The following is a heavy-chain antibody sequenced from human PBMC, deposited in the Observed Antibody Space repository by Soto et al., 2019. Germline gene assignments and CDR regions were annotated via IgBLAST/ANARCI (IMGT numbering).Heavy chain of an antibody. CDR2: IYYSGST. Sequence: SETLSLTCTVSGGSISSSSYYWGWIRQPPGKGLEWIWSIYYSGSTYYNPSLKSRVTISVDTSKNQFSLKLNSVTAADTAVYYCANYSPDYYDSSGYYWPFDYWGQGTLVTVYS. V-gene: IGHV4-39*01. CDR1: GGSISSSSYY. J-gene: IGHJ4*02. CDR3: ANYSPDYYDSSGYYWPFDY. D-gene: IGHD3-22*01.